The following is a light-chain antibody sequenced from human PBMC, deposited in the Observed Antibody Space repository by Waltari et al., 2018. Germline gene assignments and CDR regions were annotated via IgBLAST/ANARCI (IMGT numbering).Light chain of an antibody. CDR2: DKN. J-gene: IGLJ2*01. CDR1: SLRSDY. Sequence: TQDPAVSVALGQTVRLTCQADSLRSDYASWYQQRPGQAPILVMYDKNSRPSGVPDRFSASSSDNTASLTITGAQAEDEAYYYCHSRDASGVGGAFGGGTKLTVL. V-gene: IGLV3-19*01. CDR3: HSRDASGVGGA.